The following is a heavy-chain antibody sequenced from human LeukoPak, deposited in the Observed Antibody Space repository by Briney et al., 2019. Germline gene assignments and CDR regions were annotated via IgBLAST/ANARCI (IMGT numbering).Heavy chain of an antibody. D-gene: IGHD2-2*01. CDR2: IYYSGST. CDR1: GGSISSYY. Sequence: PSETLSLTCTVSGGSISSYYWSWIRQPPGKGLEWIGYIYYSGSTNYNPSLKSRVTISVDTSKNQFSLKLSSVTAADTAVYCCARDRGVVPAASIYYYYGMDVWGQGTTVTVSS. V-gene: IGHV4-59*01. CDR3: ARDRGVVPAASIYYYYGMDV. J-gene: IGHJ6*02.